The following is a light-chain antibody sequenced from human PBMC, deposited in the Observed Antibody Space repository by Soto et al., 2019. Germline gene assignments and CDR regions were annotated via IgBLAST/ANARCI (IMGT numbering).Light chain of an antibody. Sequence: QSALTQPPSASGSPGQSVTISCTGTSSDIGAYNYVSGYQQHPGKAPKLMIHEVSKRPSGVPDRFSGSKSGNTASLTVSGLQAEDEDDYYCSSYAGSNDRWVFGGGTNLTVL. CDR1: SSDIGAYNY. CDR2: EVS. V-gene: IGLV2-8*01. CDR3: SSYAGSNDRWV. J-gene: IGLJ3*02.